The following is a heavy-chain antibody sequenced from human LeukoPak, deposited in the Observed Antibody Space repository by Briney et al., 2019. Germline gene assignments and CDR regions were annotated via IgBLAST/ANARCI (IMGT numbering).Heavy chain of an antibody. CDR3: ARDAPYYYDSSGYFFDY. Sequence: GASVKVSCKASGYTFTSYAKNWVRQAPGQGLEWMGWLNTNTGNPTYAQGFTGRFVFSLDTSVSTAYLQISSLKAEDTAVYYCARDAPYYYDSSGYFFDYWGQGTLVTVSS. V-gene: IGHV7-4-1*02. D-gene: IGHD3-22*01. CDR2: LNTNTGNP. J-gene: IGHJ4*02. CDR1: GYTFTSYA.